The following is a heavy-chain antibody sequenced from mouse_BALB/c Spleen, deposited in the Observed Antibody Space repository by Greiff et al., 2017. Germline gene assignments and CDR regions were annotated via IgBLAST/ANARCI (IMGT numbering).Heavy chain of an antibody. CDR1: GFTFSNYW. J-gene: IGHJ3*01. CDR3: TAHYYGSSPWFAY. Sequence: DVMLVESGGGLVQPGGSMKLSCVASGFTFSNYWMNWVRQSPEKGLEWVAEIRLKSNNYATHYAESVKGRFTISRDDSKSSVYLQMNNLRAEDTGIYYCTAHYYGSSPWFAYWGQGTLVTVSA. V-gene: IGHV6-6*02. D-gene: IGHD1-1*01. CDR2: IRLKSNNYAT.